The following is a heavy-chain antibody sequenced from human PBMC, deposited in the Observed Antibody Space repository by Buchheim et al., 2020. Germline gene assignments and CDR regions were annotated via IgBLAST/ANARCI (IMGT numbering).Heavy chain of an antibody. V-gene: IGHV3-30*18. CDR2: ISYDGSNK. CDR1: GFTFSSYE. Sequence: VQLVESGGGLVQPGGSLRLSCAASGFTFSSYEMNWVRQAPGKGLEWVAVISYDGSNKYYADSVKGRFTISRDNSKNTLYLQMNSLRAEDTAVYYCAKSEGAGYYFDYWGQGTL. J-gene: IGHJ4*02. CDR3: AKSEGAGYYFDY. D-gene: IGHD1-26*01.